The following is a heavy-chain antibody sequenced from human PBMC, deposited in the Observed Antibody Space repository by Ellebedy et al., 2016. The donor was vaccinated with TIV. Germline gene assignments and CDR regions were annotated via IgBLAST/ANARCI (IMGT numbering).Heavy chain of an antibody. Sequence: GESLKISCVGSGFTFKTAWMSWVRQAPGKGLEGVGRIRSDGTTEYAAPVKGRFTISRDDSQNTLYLQMNSLKVEDTAIYYCTADVPTRSSQIDSWGQGTLVTVSS. CDR3: TADVPTRSSQIDS. CDR1: GFTFKTAW. V-gene: IGHV3-15*01. D-gene: IGHD2-2*01. CDR2: IRSDGTT. J-gene: IGHJ4*02.